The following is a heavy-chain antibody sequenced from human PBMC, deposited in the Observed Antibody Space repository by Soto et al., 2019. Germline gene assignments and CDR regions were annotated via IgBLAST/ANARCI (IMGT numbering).Heavy chain of an antibody. CDR3: AREALRYFDWLLFGIDY. D-gene: IGHD3-9*01. CDR2: INAGNGNT. J-gene: IGHJ4*02. CDR1: GYTFTSYA. Sequence: GASVKVSCKASGYTFTSYAMHWVRHAPGQRLEWMGWINAGNGNTKYSQKFQGRVTITRDTPASTAYMELSSLRSEDTAVYYCAREALRYFDWLLFGIDYWGQGTLVTVSS. V-gene: IGHV1-3*01.